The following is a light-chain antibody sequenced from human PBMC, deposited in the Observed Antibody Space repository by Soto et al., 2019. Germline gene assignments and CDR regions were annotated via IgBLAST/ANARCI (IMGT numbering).Light chain of an antibody. Sequence: EIVMTQSPATLSVSPGERATLSCTASHYVYSNVAWFQQRPDQAPRLLIYRASTRATGTPARFSGSGSGTEFTLTITSLQSEDFALYYCQQYHNLWTFGQGTKVDIK. CDR3: QQYHNLWT. V-gene: IGKV3-15*01. J-gene: IGKJ1*01. CDR1: HYVYSN. CDR2: RAS.